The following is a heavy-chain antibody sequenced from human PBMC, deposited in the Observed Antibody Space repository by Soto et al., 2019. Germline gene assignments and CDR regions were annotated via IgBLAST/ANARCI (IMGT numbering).Heavy chain of an antibody. CDR2: IYHSGST. J-gene: IGHJ5*02. D-gene: IGHD3-3*02. CDR1: SGSISSSNW. CDR3: ARRVGFLEWLAEYNWFDP. Sequence: ASETLSLTCAVSSGSISSSNWWSWVRQPPGKGLEWIGEIYHSGSTNYNPSLKSRVTISVDKSKNQFSLKLSSVTAADTAVYYCARRVGFLEWLAEYNWFDPWGQGTLVTVSS. V-gene: IGHV4-4*02.